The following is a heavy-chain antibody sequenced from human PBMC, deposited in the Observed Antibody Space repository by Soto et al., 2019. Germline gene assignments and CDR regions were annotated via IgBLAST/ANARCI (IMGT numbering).Heavy chain of an antibody. Sequence: PGGSLRLSCAASGFTFSSYSMNWVRQAPGKGLEWVSSISSSSYIYYADSVKSRLTITKDTSKNQVVLTMTNMDPVDTATYYCAHSLGYCSGGSCPIHYTFDYWGQGTLVTVS. CDR1: GFTFSSYS. CDR2: ISSSSYI. CDR3: AHSLGYCSGGSCPIHYTFDY. J-gene: IGHJ4*02. V-gene: IGHV3-21*03. D-gene: IGHD2-15*01.